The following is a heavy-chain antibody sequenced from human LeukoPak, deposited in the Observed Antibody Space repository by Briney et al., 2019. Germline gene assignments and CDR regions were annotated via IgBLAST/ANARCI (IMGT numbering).Heavy chain of an antibody. V-gene: IGHV4-38-2*02. J-gene: IGHJ4*02. CDR3: ASLPRSAVAGPLADY. CDR1: GYSISSGYY. D-gene: IGHD6-19*01. Sequence: SETLSLTCTVSGYSISSGYYWGWIRQPPGKGLEWIGSIYHSGSTYYNPSLKSRVTISVDTSKNQFSLKLSSVTAADTAVYYCASLPRSAVAGPLADYWGQGTLVTVSS. CDR2: IYHSGST.